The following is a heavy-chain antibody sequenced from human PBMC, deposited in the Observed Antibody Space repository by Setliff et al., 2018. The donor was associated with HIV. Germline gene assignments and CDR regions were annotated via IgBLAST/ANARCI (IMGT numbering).Heavy chain of an antibody. CDR2: IDPDPEDGAR. CDR1: GYSLTDIS. Sequence: ASVKVSCKVSGYSLTDISIQWVRQAPGKGLEWLGGIDPDPEDGARYYVEKFQGRVTITADESTNTAYMELSSLRSGDTAVYYCARETAPAHYYGSGSYRLHAFDVWGQGTMVTVSS. J-gene: IGHJ3*01. V-gene: IGHV1-24*01. CDR3: ARETAPAHYYGSGSYRLHAFDV. D-gene: IGHD3-10*01.